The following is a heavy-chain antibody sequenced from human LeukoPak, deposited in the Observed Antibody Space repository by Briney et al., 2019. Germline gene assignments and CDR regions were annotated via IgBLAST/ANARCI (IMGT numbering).Heavy chain of an antibody. V-gene: IGHV4-59*01. CDR1: GGSISSYY. CDR2: IYYSGST. J-gene: IGHJ4*02. CDR3: ARTYVWGSYRYFDY. D-gene: IGHD3-16*02. Sequence: SETLSLTCTVSGGSISSYYWSWIRQPPGKGLEWIGYIYYSGSTNYNPSLKSRVTISVDTSKNQFSLKLSSVTAADTAVYYCARTYVWGSYRYFDYWAREPWSPSPQ.